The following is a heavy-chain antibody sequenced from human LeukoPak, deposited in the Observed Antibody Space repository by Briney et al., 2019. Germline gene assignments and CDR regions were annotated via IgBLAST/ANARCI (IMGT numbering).Heavy chain of an antibody. Sequence: GGSLRLSCAASGFTFSSYAMHWVRQAPGKGLEWVAVISYDGSNKYYADSVKGRFTISRDNSKNTLYLQMNSLRAEDTAVYYCARAPGGYSYGRGGFDYWGQGTTVTVSS. CDR1: GFTFSSYA. D-gene: IGHD5-18*01. CDR3: ARAPGGYSYGRGGFDY. V-gene: IGHV3-30*04. CDR2: ISYDGSNK. J-gene: IGHJ4*02.